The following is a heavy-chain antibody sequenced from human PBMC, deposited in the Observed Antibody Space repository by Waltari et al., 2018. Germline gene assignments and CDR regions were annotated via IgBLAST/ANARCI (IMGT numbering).Heavy chain of an antibody. D-gene: IGHD2-2*01. CDR1: GASISGNYW. V-gene: IGHV4-4*02. Sequence: QVQLQESGQGLVKPSGTLSLTCAVPGASISGNYWWSWVRQSPEKGLEWIGQVHHSGKTHYNPSLHSRVAISVDKPKNQFSLNLNSVTAADTAIYYCAGDRAIGLFFDYWGRGTLVTVSS. J-gene: IGHJ4*02. CDR3: AGDRAIGLFFDY. CDR2: VHHSGKT.